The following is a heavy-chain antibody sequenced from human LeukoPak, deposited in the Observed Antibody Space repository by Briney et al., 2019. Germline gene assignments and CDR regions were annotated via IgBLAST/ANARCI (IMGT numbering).Heavy chain of an antibody. V-gene: IGHV1-18*01. CDR1: GYTFTSYG. CDR2: ISAYNGNT. J-gene: IGHJ3*02. D-gene: IGHD3-22*01. Sequence: ASVKVSCKASGYTFTSYGISWVRQAPGQGLEWMGWISAYNGNTNYAQKLQGRVTMTTDTSTSTAYMELRSLRSDDTAVHYCARGVYYDSSGYYTPGAFDIWGQGTMVTVSS. CDR3: ARGVYYDSSGYYTPGAFDI.